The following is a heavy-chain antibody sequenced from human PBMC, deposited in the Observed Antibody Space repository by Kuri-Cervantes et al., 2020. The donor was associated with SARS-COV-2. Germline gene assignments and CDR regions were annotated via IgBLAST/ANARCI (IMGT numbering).Heavy chain of an antibody. V-gene: IGHV3-9*01. CDR3: ARGMSSSWYRSKNYYYYMDV. D-gene: IGHD6-13*01. Sequence: GGSLRLSCAASGFTFDDYAMHWVRQAPGKGLEWVSGISWNSGSIGYADSVKGRFTISRDNAKNSLYLQMNSLRAEDTAVYYCARGMSSSWYRSKNYYYYMDVWGKGTTVTVSS. CDR2: ISWNSGSI. J-gene: IGHJ6*03. CDR1: GFTFDDYA.